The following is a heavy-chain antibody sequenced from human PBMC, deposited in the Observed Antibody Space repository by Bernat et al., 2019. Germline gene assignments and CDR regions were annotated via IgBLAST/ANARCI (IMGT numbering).Heavy chain of an antibody. V-gene: IGHV3-33*01. J-gene: IGHJ4*02. CDR3: ARDPYNWNDAGLDY. D-gene: IGHD1-1*01. CDR1: GFTFSSYG. Sequence: QVQRVESGGGVVQPGRSLRLSCAASGFTFSSYGMHWVRQAPGKGLEWVAVIWYDGSNKYYADSVKGRFTISIDNSKNTLYLQMNSLRAEDTAVYYCARDPYNWNDAGLDYWGQGTLVTVSS. CDR2: IWYDGSNK.